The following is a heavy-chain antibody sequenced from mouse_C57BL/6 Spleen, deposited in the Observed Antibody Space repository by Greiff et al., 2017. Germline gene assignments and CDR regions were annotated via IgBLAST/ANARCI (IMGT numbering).Heavy chain of an antibody. CDR3: ASARGLNFDY. CDR1: GYAFSSSW. J-gene: IGHJ2*01. CDR2: IYPGDGDT. Sequence: QVQLKQSGPELVKPGASVKISCKASGYAFSSSWMNWVKQRPGKGLEWIGRIYPGDGDTNYNGKFKGKATLTADKSSSTAYMQLSSLTSEDSAVYFCASARGLNFDYWGQGTTLTVSS. D-gene: IGHD3-3*01. V-gene: IGHV1-82*01.